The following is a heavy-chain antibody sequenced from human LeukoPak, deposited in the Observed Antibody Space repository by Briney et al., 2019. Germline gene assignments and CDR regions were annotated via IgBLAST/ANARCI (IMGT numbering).Heavy chain of an antibody. CDR1: GYSFTGYY. D-gene: IGHD2-2*01. CDR3: ARGGYCSSTSCSQPGLLDN. Sequence: ASVKVSCKTSGYSFTGYYIHWVRQAPGQGLEWMGWINPNSGGTNYAQKFQGRVTMTRDTSISTAYMDLSRLRSDDTAVYYCARGGYCSSTSCSQPGLLDNWGQGTLLTVSS. J-gene: IGHJ4*02. V-gene: IGHV1-2*02. CDR2: INPNSGGT.